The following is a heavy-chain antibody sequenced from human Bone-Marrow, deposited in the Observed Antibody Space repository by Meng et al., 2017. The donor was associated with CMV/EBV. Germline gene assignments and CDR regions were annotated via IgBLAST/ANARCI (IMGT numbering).Heavy chain of an antibody. J-gene: IGHJ6*02. D-gene: IGHD3-3*01. V-gene: IGHV3-48*04. Sequence: GESLKISCAASGFTFSSYSMNWVRQAPGKGLEWVSYISSSGSTIYYADSVKGRFTISRDNAKNSLYLQMNSLRAEDTAVYYCARDPIYYDFWSGYLRGDYYYYGMDVWGQGTTVTVS. CDR3: ARDPIYYDFWSGYLRGDYYYYGMDV. CDR2: ISSSGSTI. CDR1: GFTFSSYS.